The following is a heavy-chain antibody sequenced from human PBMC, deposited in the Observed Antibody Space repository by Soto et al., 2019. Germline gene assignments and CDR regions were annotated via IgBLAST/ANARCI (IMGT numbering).Heavy chain of an antibody. J-gene: IGHJ6*02. Sequence: GGSPRLSCAASGFIFSTYTLTWVRQAPGKGLEWVASISSSSRDIFYADSVKARFTISRDNANSSVDLQMNSLRVGDTAIYYCARGSWGGDGIDVWGQGTTVTVYS. D-gene: IGHD3-16*01. V-gene: IGHV3-21*01. CDR1: GFIFSTYT. CDR3: ARGSWGGDGIDV. CDR2: ISSSSRDI.